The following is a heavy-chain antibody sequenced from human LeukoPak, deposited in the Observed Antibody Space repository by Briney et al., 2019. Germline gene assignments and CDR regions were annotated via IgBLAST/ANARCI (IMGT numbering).Heavy chain of an antibody. V-gene: IGHV1-69*05. J-gene: IGHJ4*02. Sequence: ASVKVSCKASGGTFSSYAISWVRQAPGQGLDWMGGIIPIFGTANYAQKFQGRVTITTDESTSTAYMELSSLRSEDTAVYYCAREFQNRGYYDSSGPAYWGQGILVTVSS. CDR3: AREFQNRGYYDSSGPAY. CDR1: GGTFSSYA. D-gene: IGHD3-22*01. CDR2: IIPIFGTA.